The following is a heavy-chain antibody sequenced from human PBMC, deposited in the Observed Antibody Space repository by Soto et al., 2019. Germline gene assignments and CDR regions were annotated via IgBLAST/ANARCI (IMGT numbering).Heavy chain of an antibody. CDR3: ASNYDFWSGKGYYYGMDV. CDR1: GGSISSSSYY. D-gene: IGHD3-3*01. CDR2: IYYSGST. V-gene: IGHV4-39*01. Sequence: PSETLSLTCTVSGGSISSSSYYWGWIRQPPGKGLEWIGSIYYSGSTYYNPSLQSRVTISVDTSKNQFSLKLSSVTAADTAVYYCASNYDFWSGKGYYYGMDVWGQGTTVTVSS. J-gene: IGHJ6*02.